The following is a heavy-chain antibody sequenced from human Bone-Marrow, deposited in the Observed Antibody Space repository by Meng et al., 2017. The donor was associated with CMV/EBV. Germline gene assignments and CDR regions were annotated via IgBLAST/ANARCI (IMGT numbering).Heavy chain of an antibody. J-gene: IGHJ4*02. Sequence: SETLSLTCAVYGGSFSGYYWSWIRQPPGKGLEWIGEIYHSGSTNYNPSLKSRVTISVDKSKNQFSLKLSSVTAADTAVYYCARSLVRGVVPAATDDYWVQGTLVTVSS. V-gene: IGHV4-34*01. CDR3: ARSLVRGVVPAATDDY. CDR1: GGSFSGYY. CDR2: IYHSGST. D-gene: IGHD2-2*01.